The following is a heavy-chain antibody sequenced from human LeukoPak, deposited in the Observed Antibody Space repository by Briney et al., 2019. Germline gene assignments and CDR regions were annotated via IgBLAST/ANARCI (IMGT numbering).Heavy chain of an antibody. CDR3: ARVGGSSDY. Sequence: GSVKGSFKGSWYTFPSFYINWGGQGTGQRLEWMGWMNPNSGNTGYAQKFQGRVTMTRNTSISTAYMELSSLRSEDTAVYYCARVGGSSDYWGQGTLVTVSS. CDR2: MNPNSGNT. D-gene: IGHD3-16*01. J-gene: IGHJ4*02. V-gene: IGHV1-8*01. CDR1: WYTFPSFY.